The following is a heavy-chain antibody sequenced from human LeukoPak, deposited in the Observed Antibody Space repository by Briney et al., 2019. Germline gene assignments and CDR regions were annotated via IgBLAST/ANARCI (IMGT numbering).Heavy chain of an antibody. Sequence: SETLSLTCTVSGGSISSSSYYWGWIRQPPGKGLEWIGSIYCSGSTYYNPSLKSRVTISVDTSKNQFSLKLSSVTAADTAVYYCARQVVGATFRQGLPRTSPWYFDLWGRGTLVTVSS. CDR2: IYCSGST. CDR3: ARQVVGATFRQGLPRTSPWYFDL. D-gene: IGHD1-26*01. V-gene: IGHV4-39*01. J-gene: IGHJ2*01. CDR1: GGSISSSSYY.